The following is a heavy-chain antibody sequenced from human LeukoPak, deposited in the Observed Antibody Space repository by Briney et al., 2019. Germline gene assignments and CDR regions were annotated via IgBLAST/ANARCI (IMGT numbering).Heavy chain of an antibody. CDR1: GFTFSSYA. D-gene: IGHD6-13*01. V-gene: IGHV3-23*01. J-gene: IGHJ4*02. CDR3: ARIPSIAAAGTGYSDY. CDR2: ISGSGGST. Sequence: GGSLRLSCAASGFTFSSYAMSWVRQAPGKGLEWVSAISGSGGSTYYADSVKGRFTISRDNSKNTLYLQMNSLRAEDTAVYYCARIPSIAAAGTGYSDYWGQGTLVTVSS.